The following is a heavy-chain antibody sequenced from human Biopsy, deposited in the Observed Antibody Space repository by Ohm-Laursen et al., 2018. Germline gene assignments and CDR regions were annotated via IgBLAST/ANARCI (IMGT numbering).Heavy chain of an antibody. CDR2: INCKTGAT. J-gene: IGHJ4*02. V-gene: IGHV1-2*02. Sequence: ASVKVSCKVSGYTFTGYYLHWMRQAPGQGLEWLGYINCKTGATNYAQKFQGTVTMTRDTSISTAYLALGSLRSADTAIYYCARDPLNGHKHFDYWGQGSLVTVSS. CDR1: GYTFTGYY. CDR3: ARDPLNGHKHFDY. D-gene: IGHD2-8*01.